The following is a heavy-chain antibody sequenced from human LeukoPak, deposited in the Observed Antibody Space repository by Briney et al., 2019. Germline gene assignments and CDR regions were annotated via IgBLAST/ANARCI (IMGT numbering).Heavy chain of an antibody. J-gene: IGHJ3*02. CDR3: ARRSPVVAAGDAFDI. Sequence: SETLSLTCTVSSGSTSNYYWSWIRQPAGKGLEWIGRIHTSGSTTYNSSLKSRVTMSVDTSKNQFSLKLNSVTAADTAVYYCARRSPVVAAGDAFDIWGQGTMVTVSS. D-gene: IGHD2-15*01. CDR2: IHTSGST. V-gene: IGHV4-4*07. CDR1: SGSTSNYY.